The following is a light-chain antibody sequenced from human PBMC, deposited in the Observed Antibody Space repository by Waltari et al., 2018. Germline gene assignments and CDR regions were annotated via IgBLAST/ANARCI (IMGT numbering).Light chain of an antibody. V-gene: IGLV2-23*01. Sequence: QSALTQPAAVSGSPGQTITISCTGTSSAVGSQHLVPWYQASPGKAPKLLIYEDTKRPSGSSDRFSGSKSGNTASLTISGLQAEDEADYYCCSYAGRRTLVFGGGTKVTVL. J-gene: IGLJ3*02. CDR3: CSYAGRRTLV. CDR1: SSAVGSQHL. CDR2: EDT.